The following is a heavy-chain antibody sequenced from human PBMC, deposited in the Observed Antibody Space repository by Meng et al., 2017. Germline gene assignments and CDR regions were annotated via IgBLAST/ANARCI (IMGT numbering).Heavy chain of an antibody. CDR1: GCSLSTSGVV. J-gene: IGHJ4*02. CDR3: AHSYGSNFDY. V-gene: IGHV2-5*02. CDR2: IYWEDDK. Sequence: QLPLKQSGPTRVKPTQTLSLTCPFSGCSLSTSGVVVGWIRQPPGKALEWLALIYWEDDKRYSPSLKSRLTITKDTSKNQVVLTMTNMDPVDTATYYCAHSYGSNFDYWGQGTLVTVSS. D-gene: IGHD3-10*01.